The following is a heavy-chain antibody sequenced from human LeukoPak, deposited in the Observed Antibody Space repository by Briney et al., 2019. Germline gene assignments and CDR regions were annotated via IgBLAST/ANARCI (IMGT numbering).Heavy chain of an antibody. CDR3: ARHKEDSYYYNGMDV. D-gene: IGHD3/OR15-3a*01. CDR1: GGSISSYY. CDR2: IYYSGGT. J-gene: IGHJ6*02. V-gene: IGHV4-59*08. Sequence: SETLSLTCTVSGGSISSYYWRWLGQPPGKGLVGCGHIYYSGGTNYNPSLKSRVTISLDTSKSQFSLKLSSVTAADTAVYFCARHKEDSYYYNGMDVWGQGTTVTVSS.